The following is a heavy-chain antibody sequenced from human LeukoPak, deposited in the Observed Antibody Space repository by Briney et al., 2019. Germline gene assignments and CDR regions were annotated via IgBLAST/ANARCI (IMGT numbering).Heavy chain of an antibody. CDR3: AKASDYGDYFHYFDC. CDR1: GFTISYYG. V-gene: IGHV3-30*18. J-gene: IGHJ4*02. Sequence: GGSLRLSCAASGFTISYYGMHWVRQAPGKGREGVAVISYDGSKKYYGDSVKGRFTISRDNSKNTLYLQMNSLSAEDTAMYYCAKASDYGDYFHYFDCWGQGTLVTVSS. CDR2: ISYDGSKK. D-gene: IGHD4-17*01.